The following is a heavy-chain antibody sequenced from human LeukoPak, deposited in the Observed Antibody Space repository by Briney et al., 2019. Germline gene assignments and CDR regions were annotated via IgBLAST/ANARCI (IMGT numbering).Heavy chain of an antibody. CDR3: TTRTDLEMGGDI. Sequence: GGSLRLSCAASGFTFSGSAMHWVRQASGKGLEWVGRIRSKANSYATAYAASVKGRFTISRDDSKNTAYLQMNSLKTEDTAVYYCTTRTDLEMGGDIWGQGTMVTVSS. D-gene: IGHD5-24*01. CDR1: GFTFSGSA. CDR2: IRSKANSYAT. J-gene: IGHJ3*02. V-gene: IGHV3-73*01.